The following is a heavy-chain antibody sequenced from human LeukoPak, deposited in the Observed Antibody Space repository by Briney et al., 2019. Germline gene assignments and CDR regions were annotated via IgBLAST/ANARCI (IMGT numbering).Heavy chain of an antibody. J-gene: IGHJ3*02. Sequence: ASVKVSCKASGYTFTGYYMHWVRQAPGQGLEWMGWINPNSGGTNYAQKFQGRVTMTRDTSISTAYMELSRLRSDDTGVYYCARERDNYDILTGKNYDAFDIWGQGTMVTVSS. D-gene: IGHD3-9*01. CDR3: ARERDNYDILTGKNYDAFDI. V-gene: IGHV1-2*02. CDR2: INPNSGGT. CDR1: GYTFTGYY.